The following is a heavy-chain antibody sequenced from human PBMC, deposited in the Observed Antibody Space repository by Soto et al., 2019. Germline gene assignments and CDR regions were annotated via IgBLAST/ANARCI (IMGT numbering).Heavy chain of an antibody. D-gene: IGHD7-27*01. CDR1: GGSISRGGYY. Sequence: PSETLSLTCTVSGGSISRGGYYWSWIRQHPGKGLEWIGYIYYSGSTYYNPSLKSRVTISVDTSKNQFSLKLSSVTAADTAVYYCARLSLGLSGFDPWGQGTLVTVSS. CDR3: ARLSLGLSGFDP. CDR2: IYYSGST. V-gene: IGHV4-31*03. J-gene: IGHJ5*02.